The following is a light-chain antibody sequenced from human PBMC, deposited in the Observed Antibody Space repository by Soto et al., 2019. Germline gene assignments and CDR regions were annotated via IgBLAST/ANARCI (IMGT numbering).Light chain of an antibody. CDR1: QSISSW. V-gene: IGKV1-5*03. CDR2: KAS. CDR3: QQSYSTPRT. Sequence: DIQMTQSRSTLSASVGDRVTITCRASQSISSWLAWYQQKPGKAPKLLIYKASTLKSGVPSRFSGSGSGTEFTLTISSLQPDDFATYYCQQSYSTPRTFGQGTKVDI. J-gene: IGKJ1*01.